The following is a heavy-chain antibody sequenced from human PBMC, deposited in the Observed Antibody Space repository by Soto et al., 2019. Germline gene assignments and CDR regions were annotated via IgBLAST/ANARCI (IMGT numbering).Heavy chain of an antibody. CDR1: GFSFTDSA. CDR3: ARGGGMGVNDH. CDR2: IRSGANNYLT. V-gene: IGHV3-73*01. D-gene: IGHD3-16*01. Sequence: SLRLSCAASGFSFTDSAMHWVRQAHGKGLEWIARIRSGANNYLTAYPASVTGRFTISRDDSKNTAYLQMDGLTSEDTAMYFCARGGGMGVNDHWGQGIMVTVS. J-gene: IGHJ4*02.